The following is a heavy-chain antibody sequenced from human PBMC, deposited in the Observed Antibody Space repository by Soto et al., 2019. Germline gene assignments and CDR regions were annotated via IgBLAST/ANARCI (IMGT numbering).Heavy chain of an antibody. V-gene: IGHV3-15*07. D-gene: IGHD1-7*01. Sequence: GALRLSCAASGFTFSNAWMNWVRQAPGKGLEWVGRIKSKTDGGTTDYAAPVKGRFTISRDDSKNTLYLQMNSLKTEDSAVYYCTTRHLNWNYAMSDYWGQGTLVTVSS. CDR1: GFTFSNAW. CDR2: IKSKTDGGTT. J-gene: IGHJ4*02. CDR3: TTRHLNWNYAMSDY.